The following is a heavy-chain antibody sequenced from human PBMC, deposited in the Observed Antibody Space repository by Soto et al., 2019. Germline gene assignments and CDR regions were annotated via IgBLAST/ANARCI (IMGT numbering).Heavy chain of an antibody. D-gene: IGHD6-13*01. Sequence: QVQLQESGPGLVRPSGTVSLTCAVSGVSISSDNCWCWVRQPPGKALEWIGEIHHSGSTNYNPSLKSRVTMSVVPSKDLFSLTLNSVTAADTAFYYCARDQGSHPGDWGQGTLVSVSS. CDR2: IHHSGST. J-gene: IGHJ4*02. V-gene: IGHV4-4*02. CDR3: ARDQGSHPGD. CDR1: GVSISSDNC.